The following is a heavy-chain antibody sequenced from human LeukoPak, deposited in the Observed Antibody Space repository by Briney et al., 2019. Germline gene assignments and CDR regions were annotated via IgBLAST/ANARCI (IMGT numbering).Heavy chain of an antibody. V-gene: IGHV3-30*18. CDR1: GFTFSSYG. J-gene: IGHJ6*02. Sequence: PGGSLRLSCAASGFTFSSYGMHWVRQAPGKGLEWMAVISYDGSNKYYADSVKGRFTISRDNSKNTLYLQMNSLRAEDTAVSYCAKGKHCSSTSCSSKYYYGMDVWGQGTTVTVSS. CDR3: AKGKHCSSTSCSSKYYYGMDV. D-gene: IGHD2-2*01. CDR2: ISYDGSNK.